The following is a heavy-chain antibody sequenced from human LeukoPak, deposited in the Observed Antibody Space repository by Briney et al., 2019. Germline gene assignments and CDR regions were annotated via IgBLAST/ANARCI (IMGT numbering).Heavy chain of an antibody. CDR1: GFTFSTYA. V-gene: IGHV3-23*01. J-gene: IGHJ4*02. D-gene: IGHD3-10*01. CDR3: VKGGAGSL. Sequence: GGSLRLSCAASGFTFSTYAMSWVRQAPAKGLEWVSAISTGGGSTYYADSVKGRFTISRDNSKNTLYLQMNSLRAEDTATYYCVKGGAGSLWGQGTLVTVSS. CDR2: ISTGGGST.